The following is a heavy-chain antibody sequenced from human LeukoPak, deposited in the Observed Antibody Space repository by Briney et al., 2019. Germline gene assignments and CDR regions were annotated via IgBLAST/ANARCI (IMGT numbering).Heavy chain of an antibody. CDR3: ARATSLVVPAADHYYYGLAV. CDR1: GYTSTDYY. V-gene: IGHV1-2*02. Sequence: ASVKVSCKASGYTSTDYYMHWVRQAPGQGLEWMGWINPNSGGTNYAQKFQGRVTMTRDTSISTAYMDLSSLRSDDTAVYYCARATSLVVPAADHYYYGLAVWGQGTTVTVSS. J-gene: IGHJ6*02. D-gene: IGHD2-2*01. CDR2: INPNSGGT.